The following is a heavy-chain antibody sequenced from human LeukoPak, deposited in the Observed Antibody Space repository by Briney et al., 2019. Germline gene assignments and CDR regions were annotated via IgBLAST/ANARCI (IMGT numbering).Heavy chain of an antibody. J-gene: IGHJ5*02. CDR1: GYTLTELS. Sequence: ASVKASCKVSGYTLTELSMHWVRQAPGKGLEWMGGFDPEDGETIYAQKFQGRVTMTEDTSTDTAYMELSSLRSEDTAVYYCATGDLLLWFGELWSWGQGTLVTVSS. CDR2: FDPEDGET. D-gene: IGHD3-10*01. CDR3: ATGDLLLWFGELWS. V-gene: IGHV1-24*01.